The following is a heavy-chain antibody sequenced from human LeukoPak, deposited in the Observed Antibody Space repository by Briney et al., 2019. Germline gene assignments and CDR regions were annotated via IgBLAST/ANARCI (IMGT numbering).Heavy chain of an antibody. CDR1: GFTFSSYA. D-gene: IGHD5-18*01. CDR2: ISYDGSNK. Sequence: GGSLRLSCAASGFTFSSYAMHWVRQAPGKGLEWVAVISYDGSNKYYADSVKGRFTISRDNSKNTLYLQMNSLRAEDTAVYYCARDYSYGRVGDYYGMDVWGQGTTVTVFS. CDR3: ARDYSYGRVGDYYGMDV. V-gene: IGHV3-30*04. J-gene: IGHJ6*02.